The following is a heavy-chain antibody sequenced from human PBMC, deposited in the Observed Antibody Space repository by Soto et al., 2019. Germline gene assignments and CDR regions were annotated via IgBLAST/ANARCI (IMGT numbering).Heavy chain of an antibody. V-gene: IGHV3-73*01. CDR1: GFRFNDYA. J-gene: IGHJ6*02. CDR2: IKNKANNYAT. D-gene: IGHD1-26*01. Sequence: GGSLRLSCAASGFRFNDYAIHWVRQASGKGLEWLGRIKNKANNYATASAASLKGRFTVSRDDSSYTAYLQMSSLETDDTAVYYCTRLSEGAYYHYGMDVWGQGTTVTVSS. CDR3: TRLSEGAYYHYGMDV.